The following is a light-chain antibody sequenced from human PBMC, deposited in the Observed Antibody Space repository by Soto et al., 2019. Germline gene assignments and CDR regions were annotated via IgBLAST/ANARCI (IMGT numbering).Light chain of an antibody. CDR2: EVS. V-gene: IGLV2-14*01. CDR1: NSDVGLYDF. CDR3: ISYTSDDVRYV. J-gene: IGLJ1*01. Sequence: QSVLTQPASVSGTPGQSITISCTGSNSDVGLYDFVSWYQHRPGRAPKLIVSEVSHRPSGISNRFSGSKSGNTASLTISGLQSEDEADYYCISYTSDDVRYVFGTGTKVTVL.